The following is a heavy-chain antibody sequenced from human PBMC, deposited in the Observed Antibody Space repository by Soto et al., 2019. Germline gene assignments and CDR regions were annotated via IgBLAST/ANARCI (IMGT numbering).Heavy chain of an antibody. D-gene: IGHD1-26*01. V-gene: IGHV3-48*02. CDR1: GFTFSAYT. CDR2: ISSSSSTI. CDR3: ARANSGSYLDLPFDY. J-gene: IGHJ4*02. Sequence: VKLVESGGGLVQPGGSLRLSCAASGFTFSAYTMNWVRQAPGKGLEWVSYISSSSSTIYYADSVKGRFTISRDNAENSLYLQMNSLRDEDTAVYYCARANSGSYLDLPFDYWGQGTLVTVSS.